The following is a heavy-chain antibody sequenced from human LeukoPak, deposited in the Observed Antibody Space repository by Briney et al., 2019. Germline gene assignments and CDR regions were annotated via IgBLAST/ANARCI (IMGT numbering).Heavy chain of an antibody. Sequence: GGSLRLSCAASGFTFSSYSMNWVRQAPGKGLEWVSSISSSSSYIYYADSVKGRFTISRDNAKNSLYLQMNSLRAEDTAVYYCAGTLTYYYGSGAVDYWGQGTLVTVSS. CDR2: ISSSSSYI. CDR1: GFTFSSYS. CDR3: AGTLTYYYGSGAVDY. V-gene: IGHV3-21*01. D-gene: IGHD3-10*01. J-gene: IGHJ4*02.